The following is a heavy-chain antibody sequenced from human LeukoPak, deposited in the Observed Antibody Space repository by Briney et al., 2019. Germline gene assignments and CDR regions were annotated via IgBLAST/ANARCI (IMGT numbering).Heavy chain of an antibody. V-gene: IGHV3-48*02. J-gene: IGHJ4*02. CDR1: GFTFSTYS. Sequence: GESLKISCAASGFTFSTYSMNWVRQAPGKGLEWVSYISGTSSTIYYAASVKGRFTISRDNAKNSLNLQMNSLRDEDTAVYYCVRESSGTVDYWGQGTLVTVSS. D-gene: IGHD6-6*01. CDR3: VRESSGTVDY. CDR2: ISGTSSTI.